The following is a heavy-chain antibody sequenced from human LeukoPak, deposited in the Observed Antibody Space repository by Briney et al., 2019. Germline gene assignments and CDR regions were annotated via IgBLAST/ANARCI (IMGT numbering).Heavy chain of an antibody. D-gene: IGHD3-22*01. Sequence: PGGSLRLSCAASGFTVSSNYMSWVRQAPGKGLEWVSVIYSGGSTYHADSVKGRFTISRGNSKNTLYLQMNSLRAEDTAVYYCARSDYYDSSGAYYFDYWGQGTLVTVSS. CDR2: IYSGGST. CDR1: GFTVSSNY. V-gene: IGHV3-53*01. J-gene: IGHJ4*02. CDR3: ARSDYYDSSGAYYFDY.